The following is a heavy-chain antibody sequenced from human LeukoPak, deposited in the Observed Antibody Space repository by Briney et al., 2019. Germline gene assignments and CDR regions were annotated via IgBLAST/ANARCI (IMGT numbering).Heavy chain of an antibody. CDR2: ISGSGGST. D-gene: IGHD2-2*01. CDR3: AKDSAAAHPYYFDY. J-gene: IGHJ4*02. Sequence: GGSLRLSCAASGFTFSSYAMSCARQAPGKGLEWVSAISGSGGSTYYADSVKGRFTISRDNSKNTLYLQMNSLRAEDTAVYYCAKDSAAAHPYYFDYWGQGTLVTVSS. V-gene: IGHV3-23*01. CDR1: GFTFSSYA.